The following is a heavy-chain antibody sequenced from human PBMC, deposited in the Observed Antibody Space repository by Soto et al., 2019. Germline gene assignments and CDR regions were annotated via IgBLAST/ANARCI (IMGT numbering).Heavy chain of an antibody. CDR2: IYSSENT. CDR1: GGSVSSSSYS. D-gene: IGHD2-2*03. CDR3: ARLNGYCISTNCHGYYGMDV. V-gene: IGHV4-39*01. Sequence: QLQLQESGPGLVKPSETPSLTCTVSGGSVSSSSYSWGWIRQSPGKGLEWIGTIYSSENTYYNPSLMSRVTISVDTSKNEFSLKLSSVTAADTAVYYCARLNGYCISTNCHGYYGMDVWGQGTTVTVSS. J-gene: IGHJ6*02.